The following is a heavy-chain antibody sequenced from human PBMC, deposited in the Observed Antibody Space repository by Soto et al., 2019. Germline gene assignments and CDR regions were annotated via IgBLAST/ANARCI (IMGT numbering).Heavy chain of an antibody. D-gene: IGHD3-3*01. CDR2: TYYRYKWYN. CDR3: ARDTILRIPENWFDP. J-gene: IGHJ5*02. CDR1: GGRVASVSAA. V-gene: IGHV6-1*01. Sequence: SQCLAPSWATSGGRVASVSAACDWIRPPPSRGVEWLGRTYYRYKWYNDYAVSVKSRITINPDTSKNQFSLQLNSVTPEDTAVYYCARDTILRIPENWFDPWGQGTLVTVSS.